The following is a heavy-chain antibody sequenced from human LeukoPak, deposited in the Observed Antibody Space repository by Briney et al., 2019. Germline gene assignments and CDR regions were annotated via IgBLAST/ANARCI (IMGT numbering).Heavy chain of an antibody. D-gene: IGHD6-19*01. CDR1: GYTFTSYA. CDR2: INAGNGNT. Sequence: ASVKVSCKASGYTFTSYAMHWVRQAPGQRLEWMGWINAGNGNTKYSQKFQGRVTITRDTSASTAYMELSSLRSEDTAVYYCARESSGWYFGDAFDNWGQGTMVTVSS. CDR3: ARESSGWYFGDAFDN. V-gene: IGHV1-3*01. J-gene: IGHJ3*02.